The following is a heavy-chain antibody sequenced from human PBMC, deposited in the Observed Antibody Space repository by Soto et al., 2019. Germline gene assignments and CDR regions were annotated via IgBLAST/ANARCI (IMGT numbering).Heavy chain of an antibody. CDR2: IYYSGST. J-gene: IGHJ4*02. V-gene: IGHV4-39*01. CDR1: GGSISSSSYY. D-gene: IGHD2-15*01. Sequence: SETLSLTCTVSGGSISSSSYYWGWIRQPPGKGLEWIGSIYYSGSTYYNPSLKSRVTISVDTSKNQFSLKLSSVTAADTAVYYCARLYCSGGSCHDYWGQGTLVTVSS. CDR3: ARLYCSGGSCHDY.